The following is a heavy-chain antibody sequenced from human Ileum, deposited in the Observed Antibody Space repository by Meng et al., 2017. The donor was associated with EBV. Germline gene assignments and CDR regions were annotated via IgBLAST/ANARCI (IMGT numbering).Heavy chain of an antibody. J-gene: IGHJ4*02. CDR2: TYYRSKWNT. Sequence: QVQLQEAGPGLVKPSQTPSLTCTVSGGSISSGAWNWIRQSPSRGLEWLGRTYYRSKWNTDYAVSVSSRITISPDTSKNQFSLQLNSVTPEDTAVYYCARGSYYFDSWGQGTLVTVSS. CDR1: GGSISSGA. D-gene: IGHD1-26*01. V-gene: IGHV6-1*01. CDR3: ARGSYYFDS.